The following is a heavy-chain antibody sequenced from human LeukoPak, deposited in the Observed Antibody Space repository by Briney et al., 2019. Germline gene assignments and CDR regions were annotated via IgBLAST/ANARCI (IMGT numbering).Heavy chain of an antibody. V-gene: IGHV4-34*01. CDR1: GGSFSVYY. CDR3: ATQLLNSWFDP. Sequence: PSETLSLTCAVYGGSFSVYYWSWIRQPPGKGLEWIGEINHSGSTNYNPSLKSRVTISVDTSKNQFSLKLSSVTAADAAVYYCATQLLNSWFDPWGQGTLVTVSS. J-gene: IGHJ5*02. D-gene: IGHD2-2*01. CDR2: INHSGST.